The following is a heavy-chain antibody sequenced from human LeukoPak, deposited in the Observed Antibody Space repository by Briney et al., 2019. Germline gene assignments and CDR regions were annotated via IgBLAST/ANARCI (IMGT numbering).Heavy chain of an antibody. V-gene: IGHV1-69*05. CDR3: AGNPDYYDSSGYRGYNWFDP. CDR2: IIPIFGTA. J-gene: IGHJ5*02. D-gene: IGHD3-22*01. CDR1: GGTFSSYA. Sequence: SVKVSCKASGGTFSSYAISWVRQAPGQGLEWMGGIIPIFGTANYAQKFQGRVTITTDESTSTAYMGLSSLRSEDTAVYYCAGNPDYYDSSGYRGYNWFDPWGQGTLVTVSS.